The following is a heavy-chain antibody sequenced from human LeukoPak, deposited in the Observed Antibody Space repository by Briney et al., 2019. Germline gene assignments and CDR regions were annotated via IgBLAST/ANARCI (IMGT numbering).Heavy chain of an antibody. V-gene: IGHV3-7*01. CDR3: ARVRRPFDDFDI. D-gene: IGHD6-25*01. CDR1: GFTFSSYA. Sequence: GGSLRLSCAASGFTFSSYAMHWVRQAPGKGLEWVANIKQDGSEKYYVNSVKGRFTISRDNAKNSLFLQMNSLRAEDTAVYYCARVRRPFDDFDIWGQGTMVTVSS. CDR2: IKQDGSEK. J-gene: IGHJ3*02.